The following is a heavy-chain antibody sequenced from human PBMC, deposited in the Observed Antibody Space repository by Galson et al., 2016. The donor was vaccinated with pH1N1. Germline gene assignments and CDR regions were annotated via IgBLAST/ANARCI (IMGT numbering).Heavy chain of an antibody. J-gene: IGHJ4*02. Sequence: SLRLSCAASGSTFSNYWMNWVRQVPGKGLVWVSRINTDGSRTRYADSVKGRFIISRDNARNTLYLQMNSLRAEDTAVYYCAREPYYPYYLDYWGQGTMVTVSS. CDR1: GSTFSNYW. CDR2: INTDGSRT. D-gene: IGHD1-26*01. V-gene: IGHV3-74*01. CDR3: AREPYYPYYLDY.